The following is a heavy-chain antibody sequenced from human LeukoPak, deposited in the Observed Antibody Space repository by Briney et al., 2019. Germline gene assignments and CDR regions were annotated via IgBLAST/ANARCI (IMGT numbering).Heavy chain of an antibody. D-gene: IGHD6-6*01. V-gene: IGHV1-46*01. CDR1: GYTFTSYY. Sequence: ASVTVSCKASGYTFTSYYMHWVRQAPGQGLEWMGIINPSGGSTSYAQKFQGRVTMTRDTSTSTVYMELGSLRSEDTAVYYCAREAEGSGLVVNWFDPWGQGTLVTVSS. J-gene: IGHJ5*02. CDR2: INPSGGST. CDR3: AREAEGSGLVVNWFDP.